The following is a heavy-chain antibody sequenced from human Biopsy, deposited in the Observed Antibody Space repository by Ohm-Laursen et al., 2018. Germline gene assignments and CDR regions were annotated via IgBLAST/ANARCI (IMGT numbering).Heavy chain of an antibody. D-gene: IGHD1-26*01. V-gene: IGHV3-48*03. Sequence: SLRLSCAAAGFTFSSYEMNWVRQAPGKGLEWVSYIKSSGNPKYYADSVKGRFTISRDNAKNSLYLQMNSLRAEDTAVYYCARWSYRDTPPFDYWGQGTLVTVSS. CDR1: GFTFSSYE. CDR2: IKSSGNPK. CDR3: ARWSYRDTPPFDY. J-gene: IGHJ4*02.